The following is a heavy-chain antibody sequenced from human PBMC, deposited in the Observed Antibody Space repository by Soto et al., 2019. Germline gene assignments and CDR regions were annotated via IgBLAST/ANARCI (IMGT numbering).Heavy chain of an antibody. V-gene: IGHV3-23*01. Sequence: GGSLRLSCAASGFTFRNYAMNWVRQAPGKGLEWVSGISGSGSSTNYADSVRGRFTVSRDNFKNTLYLQMNSLRAEDTAVYYWAKDLSWTSGELLLYFDYWGQGTQVTVSS. CDR1: GFTFRNYA. CDR2: ISGSGSST. CDR3: AKDLSWTSGELLLYFDY. J-gene: IGHJ4*02. D-gene: IGHD1-26*01.